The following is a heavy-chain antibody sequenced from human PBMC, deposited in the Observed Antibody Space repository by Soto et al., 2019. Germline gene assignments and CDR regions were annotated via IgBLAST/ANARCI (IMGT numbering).Heavy chain of an antibody. Sequence: PSETLSLTCTVSGGSISSYYWSWIRQPPGKGLEWIGYIYYSGSTNYNPSLKSRVTISVDTSKNQFSLKLSSVTAADTAVYYCARDREQLGHFDYWGQGTLVTVSS. J-gene: IGHJ4*02. CDR3: ARDREQLGHFDY. D-gene: IGHD6-6*01. CDR2: IYYSGST. CDR1: GGSISSYY. V-gene: IGHV4-59*01.